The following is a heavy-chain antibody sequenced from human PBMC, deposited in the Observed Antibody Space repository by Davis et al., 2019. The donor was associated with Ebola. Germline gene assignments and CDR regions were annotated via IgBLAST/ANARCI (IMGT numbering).Heavy chain of an antibody. V-gene: IGHV4-59*08. J-gene: IGHJ4*02. CDR1: GGSISSYY. CDR2: IYYSGST. CDR3: ARGQWVPDRGYFDY. Sequence: PGGSLRLSCTVSGGSISSYYWSWIRQPPGKGLEWIGYIYYSGSTNYNPSLKSRVTISVDTSKNQFSLKLSSVTAADTAVYYCARGQWVPDRGYFDYWGQGTLVTVSS. D-gene: IGHD1-26*01.